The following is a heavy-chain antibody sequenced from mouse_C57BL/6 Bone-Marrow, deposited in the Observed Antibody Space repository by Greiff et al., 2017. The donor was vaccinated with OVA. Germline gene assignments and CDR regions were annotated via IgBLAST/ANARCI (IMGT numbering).Heavy chain of an antibody. V-gene: IGHV1-18*01. D-gene: IGHD1-1*01. J-gene: IGHJ1*03. Sequence: EVQLQQSGPELVKPGASVKIPCKASGYTFPDYNMDWVKQSHGKSLEWIGDINPNNGGTIYNQKFKGKATLTVDKSSSTAYMELRSLTSEDTAVYYWARSGVFRITTVGYFDGWGTGTTVTVSS. CDR3: ARSGVFRITTVGYFDG. CDR2: INPNNGGT. CDR1: GYTFPDYN.